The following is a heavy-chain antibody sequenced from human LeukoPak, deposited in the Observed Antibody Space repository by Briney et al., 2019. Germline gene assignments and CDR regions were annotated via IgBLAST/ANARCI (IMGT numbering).Heavy chain of an antibody. D-gene: IGHD3-10*01. CDR2: MYYSGST. CDR1: GGSISSYY. CDR3: ARHLRGSSGFRYFDY. J-gene: IGHJ4*02. Sequence: PSETLTLTCTVSGGSISSYYWSWIRQPPGKGLKWIGYMYYSGSTNYNPSLKSRVTILVDTSKNQFSLKLSSVTAADMAVYYCARHLRGSSGFRYFDYSGQGTLVTVSS. V-gene: IGHV4-59*08.